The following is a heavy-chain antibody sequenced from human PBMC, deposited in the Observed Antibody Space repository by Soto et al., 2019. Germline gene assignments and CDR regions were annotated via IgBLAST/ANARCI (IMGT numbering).Heavy chain of an antibody. Sequence: QVQLVESGGGVVQPGRSLSLSCAASGFTFSDYPMHWVRQAPGKGLEWVAVISYDGSVKYYVDSVKGRFTISRDDSKNTRYLQMNSLRVDDTAVYYCARDFIVGAPDYFDYWGQGTLVTVSS. D-gene: IGHD1-26*01. CDR3: ARDFIVGAPDYFDY. CDR1: GFTFSDYP. V-gene: IGHV3-30*04. J-gene: IGHJ4*02. CDR2: ISYDGSVK.